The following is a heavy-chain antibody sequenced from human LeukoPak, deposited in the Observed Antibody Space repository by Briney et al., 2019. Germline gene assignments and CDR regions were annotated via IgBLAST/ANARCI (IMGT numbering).Heavy chain of an antibody. Sequence: GGSLRHSCAAPGFTFSSYWMHWVCPAPGKGLVWVSRINSDGISTSYAAAVKGRFTISRDNTKNTLYLQMNSLRAEDTAVYYCAGFWGYYYGMDVWGQGTTVTVSS. CDR1: GFTFSSYW. V-gene: IGHV3-74*01. J-gene: IGHJ6*02. CDR3: AGFWGYYYGMDV. CDR2: INSDGIST. D-gene: IGHD3-16*01.